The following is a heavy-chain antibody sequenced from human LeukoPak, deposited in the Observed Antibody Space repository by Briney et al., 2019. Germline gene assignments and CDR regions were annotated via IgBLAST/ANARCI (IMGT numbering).Heavy chain of an antibody. D-gene: IGHD1-26*01. CDR2: ISGGSGGT. CDR3: AKVILSGNYIGENDY. CDR1: GFTFSSYA. J-gene: IGHJ4*02. Sequence: GGSLRLSCAASGFTFSSYAMSWVRQAPGKGLEWVSSISGGSGGTYYADSVKGRFTLSRDNCRTTLYHQINSLRAQHTGVYNCAKVILSGNYIGENDYWGQGTPVSASS. V-gene: IGHV3-23*01.